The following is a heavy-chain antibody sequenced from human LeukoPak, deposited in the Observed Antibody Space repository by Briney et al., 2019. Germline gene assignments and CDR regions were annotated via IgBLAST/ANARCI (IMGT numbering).Heavy chain of an antibody. CDR2: IYYSGST. V-gene: IGHV4-39*07. Sequence: SSETLSLTCTVSGGSISSSSYYWGWIRQPPGKGLEWIGSIYYSGSTYYNPSLKSRVTISVDTSKNQFSLKLSSVTAADTAVYYCARDSFTGIDYWGQGTLVTVSS. CDR3: ARDSFTGIDY. J-gene: IGHJ4*02. CDR1: GGSISSSSYY.